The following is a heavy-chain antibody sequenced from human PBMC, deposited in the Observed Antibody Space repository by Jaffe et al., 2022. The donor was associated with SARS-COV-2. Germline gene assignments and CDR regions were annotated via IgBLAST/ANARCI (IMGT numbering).Heavy chain of an antibody. V-gene: IGHV3-21*01. Sequence: EVQLVESGGGLVKPGGSLRLSCAASGLILSSYSMHWVRQAPGKGLEWVSSFSSSGTYIRYADSAKGRFTISRDNAKNSLYLQMNSLRAEDTAVYYCARDIAGGAFDIWGQGTMVTVSS. CDR2: FSSSGTYI. D-gene: IGHD3-10*01. CDR1: GLILSSYS. J-gene: IGHJ3*02. CDR3: ARDIAGGAFDI.